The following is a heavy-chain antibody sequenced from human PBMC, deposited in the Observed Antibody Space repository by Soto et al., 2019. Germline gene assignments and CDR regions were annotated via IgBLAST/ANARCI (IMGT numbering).Heavy chain of an antibody. Sequence: TYTVSGGYIINGSYHWGLVRKAPGKGVAWIGRIHYSGRTHYIPAPKSRVTIFLDTSKNQCSRTLSSVTAADTAVYYCASFIETHFDYWGQGTLVT. CDR3: ASFIETHFDY. CDR2: IHYSGRT. CDR1: GGYIINGSYH. J-gene: IGHJ4*02. V-gene: IGHV4-39*01.